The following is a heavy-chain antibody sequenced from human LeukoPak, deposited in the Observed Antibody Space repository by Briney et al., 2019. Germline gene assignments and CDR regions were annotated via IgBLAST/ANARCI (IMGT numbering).Heavy chain of an antibody. CDR2: ISGSGGST. V-gene: IGHV3-23*01. CDR3: AGGDYLRGFDP. D-gene: IGHD4-17*01. J-gene: IGHJ5*02. Sequence: GRSLRLSCAASGFTLSSYAMSWVRQAPGKGLEWVSAISGSGGSTYYADSVKGRFTISRDNSKNTLYLQMNSLRAEDTAVYYCAGGDYLRGFDPWGQGTLVTVSP. CDR1: GFTLSSYA.